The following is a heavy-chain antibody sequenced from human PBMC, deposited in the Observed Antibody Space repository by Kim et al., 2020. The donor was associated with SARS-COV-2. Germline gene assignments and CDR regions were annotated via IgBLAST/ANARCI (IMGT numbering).Heavy chain of an antibody. D-gene: IGHD2-2*01. CDR2: IWYDGSNK. CDR1: GFTFSSYG. J-gene: IGHJ6*02. V-gene: IGHV3-33*01. Sequence: GGSLRLSCAASGFTFSSYGMHWVRQAPGKGLEWVAVIWYDGSNKYYADSVKGRFTISRDNSKNTLYLQMNSLRAEDTAVYYCARWGFRDIVVVPAAIPQYGMDVWGQGTTVTVSS. CDR3: ARWGFRDIVVVPAAIPQYGMDV.